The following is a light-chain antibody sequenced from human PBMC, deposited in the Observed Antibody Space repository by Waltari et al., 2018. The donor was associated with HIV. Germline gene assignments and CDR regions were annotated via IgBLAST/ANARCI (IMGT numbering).Light chain of an antibody. Sequence: QSVLTQPPSVSGAPGQRVTISCTGSTSNLGAGYNVHWYQQFPGTAPKHLLYLHTTRPSAVPDRFSGSKSGTSASLAIAGLQAEDEADYYCQSYDSSLTTWVFGGGTKLTVL. V-gene: IGLV1-40*01. J-gene: IGLJ3*02. CDR2: LHT. CDR1: TSNLGAGYN. CDR3: QSYDSSLTTWV.